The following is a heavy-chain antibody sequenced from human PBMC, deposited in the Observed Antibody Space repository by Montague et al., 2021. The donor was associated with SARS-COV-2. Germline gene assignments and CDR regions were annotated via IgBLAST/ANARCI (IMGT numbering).Heavy chain of an antibody. V-gene: IGHV4-59*08. CDR1: GGSINTYY. CDR2: IYYSGST. Sequence: SETLSLTYTVSGGSINTYYWSWIRQPPGKGLEWIGYIYYSGSTNYNPSLKSRVTISVDTSKNQFSLKLGSVTAADTAVYYCARVTTKRTRYGSGSYRGFDAFDIWGQGTMVTVSS. CDR3: ARVTTKRTRYGSGSYRGFDAFDI. J-gene: IGHJ3*02. D-gene: IGHD3-10*01.